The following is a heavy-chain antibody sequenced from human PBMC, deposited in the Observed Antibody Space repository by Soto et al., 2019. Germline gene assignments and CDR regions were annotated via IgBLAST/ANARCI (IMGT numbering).Heavy chain of an antibody. J-gene: IGHJ4*02. CDR2: ISGSGDRT. Sequence: EVQLQESGGGLVQPGGSLRLSCAASGITIRNYPMSWVRQAPGKGLAWVSGISGSGDRTYYADSAKGRFTISKDFSKNSLSLQLDSLRVEDTAVYFCVKDDGGNPSTEPHWGQGTLVTVSS. D-gene: IGHD2-15*01. CDR3: VKDDGGNPSTEPH. CDR1: GITIRNYP. V-gene: IGHV3-23*01.